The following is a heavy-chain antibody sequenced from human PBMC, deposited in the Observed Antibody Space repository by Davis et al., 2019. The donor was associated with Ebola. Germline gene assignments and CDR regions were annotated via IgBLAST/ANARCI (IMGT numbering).Heavy chain of an antibody. Sequence: PGGSLRLSCAASGFSLRSCAMSWVRQAPGGGLEWVAGISATGVDKKYADSVRGRFSISRDDSKNTLYLQMDSLRAEDTAVFYCAEGGTNNFLGANWGQGTLVTVSS. CDR3: AEGGTNNFLGAN. CDR1: GFSLRSCA. V-gene: IGHV3-23*01. D-gene: IGHD2-8*01. CDR2: ISATGVDK. J-gene: IGHJ4*02.